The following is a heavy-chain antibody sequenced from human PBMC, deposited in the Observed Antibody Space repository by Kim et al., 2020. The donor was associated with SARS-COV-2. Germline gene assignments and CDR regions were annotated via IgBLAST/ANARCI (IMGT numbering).Heavy chain of an antibody. D-gene: IGHD6-13*01. CDR3: ARGESGSWYSV. V-gene: IGHV3-7*03. CDR2: IKQDGSEK. Sequence: GGSLRLSCAASGFTFSSYWMTWVRQAPGKGLEWVANIKQDGSEKYYMDSVKGRFSVSRDNAKNSLYLQLSSLRAEDTAVDYCARGESGSWYSVWGQGTLVTVSS. CDR1: GFTFSSYW. J-gene: IGHJ4*02.